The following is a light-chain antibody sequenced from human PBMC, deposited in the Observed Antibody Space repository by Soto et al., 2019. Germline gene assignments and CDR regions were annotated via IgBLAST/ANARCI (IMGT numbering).Light chain of an antibody. CDR2: EVS. Sequence: QSALTQPASVSESPGRSITISCTGTSSDVGSYNLVSWYQQNPGRAPKLIIYEVSNRPSGVSNRFSGSKSGNTASLTISGLQAEDEADYYCSSYTSSSTPYVVFGGGTKVTVL. J-gene: IGLJ2*01. CDR3: SSYTSSSTPYVV. V-gene: IGLV2-14*02. CDR1: SSDVGSYNL.